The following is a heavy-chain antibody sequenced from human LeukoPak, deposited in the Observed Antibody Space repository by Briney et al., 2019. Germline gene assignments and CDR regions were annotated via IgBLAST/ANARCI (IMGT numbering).Heavy chain of an antibody. D-gene: IGHD6-19*01. V-gene: IGHV3-23*01. CDR3: AKARYSGGWYTYDY. CDR2: ISGSGSGGSK. CDR1: GFTFSNYA. J-gene: IGHJ4*02. Sequence: GGSLRLSCAASGFTFSNYAISWVRQAPGKGLEWVSVISGSGSGGSKYYADSVKGRFAISRDSSKNTLYLQMNSLRAEDTALYYCAKARYSGGWYTYDYWGQGTLVTVSS.